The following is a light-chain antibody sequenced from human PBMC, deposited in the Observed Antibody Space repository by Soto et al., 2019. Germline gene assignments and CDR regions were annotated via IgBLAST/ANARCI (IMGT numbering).Light chain of an antibody. CDR3: SSFTSSRSLPYV. J-gene: IGLJ1*01. CDR2: EVS. Sequence: QSALTQPASVSGSPGQSITISCTGTGSDVGGYDYVSWYQQHPGKAPKLMIFEVSNRPSGVSNRFSGSKSGNTASLTISGLQAEDEADYYCSSFTSSRSLPYVFGSGTKLTVL. V-gene: IGLV2-14*01. CDR1: GSDVGGYDY.